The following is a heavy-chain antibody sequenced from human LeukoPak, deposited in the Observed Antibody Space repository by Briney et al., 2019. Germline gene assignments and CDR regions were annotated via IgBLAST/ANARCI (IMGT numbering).Heavy chain of an antibody. CDR3: ARARGGGSYLDY. D-gene: IGHD1-26*01. CDR2: INAGNGNT. Sequence: ASVKVSCKASGYTFTSYAMHWVRQAPGQRLEWMGWINAGNGNTKYSQEFQGRVTITRDTSASTAYMELSSLRSEDMAVYYCARARGGGSYLDYWGQGTLVTVSS. CDR1: GYTFTSYA. V-gene: IGHV1-3*03. J-gene: IGHJ4*02.